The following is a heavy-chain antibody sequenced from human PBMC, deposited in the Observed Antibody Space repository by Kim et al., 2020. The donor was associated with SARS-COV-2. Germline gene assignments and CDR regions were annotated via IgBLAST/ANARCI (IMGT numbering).Heavy chain of an antibody. D-gene: IGHD6-13*01. CDR2: INPNSGGT. J-gene: IGHJ4*02. CDR1: GYTFTGYY. Sequence: ASVKVSCKASGYTFTGYYMHWVRQAPGQGLEWMGWINPNSGGTNYAQKFQGWVTMTMDTSISTAYMELSRLRSDDTAVYYCARESGIAAAGYDYWGQGTLVTVSS. V-gene: IGHV1-2*04. CDR3: ARESGIAAAGYDY.